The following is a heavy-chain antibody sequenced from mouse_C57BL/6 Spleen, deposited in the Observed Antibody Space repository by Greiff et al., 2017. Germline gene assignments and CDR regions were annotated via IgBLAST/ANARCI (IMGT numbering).Heavy chain of an antibody. CDR2: IGPGSGST. CDR3: ARSSSTVVATEDAMDY. J-gene: IGHJ4*01. D-gene: IGHD1-1*01. CDR1: GYTFTDYY. Sequence: VHLVESGAELVKPGASVKISCKASGYTFTDYYINWVKQRPGQGLEWIGKIGPGSGSTYYNEKFKGKATLTADKSSSTAYMQLSSLTSEDSAVYFCARSSSTVVATEDAMDYWGQGTSVTVSS. V-gene: IGHV1-77*01.